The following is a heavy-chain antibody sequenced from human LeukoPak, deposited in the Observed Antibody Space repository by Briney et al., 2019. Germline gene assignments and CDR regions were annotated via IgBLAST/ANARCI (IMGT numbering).Heavy chain of an antibody. CDR1: GYTFTSYD. J-gene: IGHJ3*02. CDR3: ARNLIVAGAFDI. Sequence: ASVKVSCKASGYTFTSYDINWVRQATGQGLEWMGWMNPNSGNTGYAQKFQGRVTMTTDTSTSTAYMELRSLRSDDTAVYYCARNLIVAGAFDIWGQGTMVTVSS. CDR2: MNPNSGNT. V-gene: IGHV1-8*02. D-gene: IGHD5-12*01.